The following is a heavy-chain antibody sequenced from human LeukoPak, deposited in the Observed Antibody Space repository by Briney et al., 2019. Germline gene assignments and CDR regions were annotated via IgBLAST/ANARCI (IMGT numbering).Heavy chain of an antibody. Sequence: PSETLSLTCTVSGGSISSSSYYWGWIRQPPGKGLEWIGSIYYSGSTYYNPSLKSRVTISVDTSKNQFSLKLSSVTAADTAVYYCASQYSSSRDYWGQGTLVTVSS. CDR2: IYYSGST. V-gene: IGHV4-39*01. D-gene: IGHD6-6*01. J-gene: IGHJ4*02. CDR1: GGSISSSSYY. CDR3: ASQYSSSRDY.